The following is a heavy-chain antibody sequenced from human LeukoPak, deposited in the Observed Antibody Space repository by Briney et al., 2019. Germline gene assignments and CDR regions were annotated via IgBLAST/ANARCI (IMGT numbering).Heavy chain of an antibody. V-gene: IGHV3-23*01. CDR3: AKSWGYSYGSSYGMDV. CDR2: ISGSGGST. Sequence: GGSLRPSCAASGFTFSSYAMSWVRQAPGKGLEWVSAISGSGGSTYHADSVKGRFTISRDNSKNTLYLQMNSLRAEDTAVYYCAKSWGYSYGSSYGMDVWGQGTTVTVSS. D-gene: IGHD5-18*01. CDR1: GFTFSSYA. J-gene: IGHJ6*02.